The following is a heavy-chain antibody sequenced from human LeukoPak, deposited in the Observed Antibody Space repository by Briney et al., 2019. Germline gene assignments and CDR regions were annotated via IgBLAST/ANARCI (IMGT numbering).Heavy chain of an antibody. CDR3: AKARGLIGGAFDI. V-gene: IGHV3-23*01. CDR1: GFTFSSYG. Sequence: GGRLRLSCAASGFTFSSYGMSSVRQAPGKGLEWVSAISGSGGSTYYADSVKGRFTISRDNSKNSLYLQMNSLRTEDTALYYCAKARGLIGGAFDIWGQGTMVTVSS. D-gene: IGHD3-22*01. CDR2: ISGSGGST. J-gene: IGHJ3*02.